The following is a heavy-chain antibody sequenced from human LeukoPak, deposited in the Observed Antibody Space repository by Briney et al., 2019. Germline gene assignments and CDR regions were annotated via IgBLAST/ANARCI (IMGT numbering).Heavy chain of an antibody. CDR1: GSSITSVSHY. CDR3: ARRWGNIVGVTYEY. D-gene: IGHD3-16*01. CDR2: IYYTGST. V-gene: IGHV4-39*01. J-gene: IGHJ4*02. Sequence: SETLSLTCTSSGSSITSVSHYWGWIRQPPGKGLEWIGDIYYTGSTYYSPSLRSRVTMSVHTSENQFSLRLNSVTAVDTAVYYCARRWGNIVGVTYEYWGQGTLVTVSS.